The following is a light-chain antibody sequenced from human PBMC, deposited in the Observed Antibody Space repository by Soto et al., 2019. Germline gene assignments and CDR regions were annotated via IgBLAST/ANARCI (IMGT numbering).Light chain of an antibody. V-gene: IGKV1-39*01. CDR2: AAS. CDR3: QQGYSTPRT. Sequence: DIQMTQSPSSLSASVGDRVTITCRASQSISNYLNWYQQKPGKAPKLLTYAASTLQSGVPSRFSGSESGTDFTLTISSLQPEDFATYYCQQGYSTPRTFGQGTKVDIK. J-gene: IGKJ1*01. CDR1: QSISNY.